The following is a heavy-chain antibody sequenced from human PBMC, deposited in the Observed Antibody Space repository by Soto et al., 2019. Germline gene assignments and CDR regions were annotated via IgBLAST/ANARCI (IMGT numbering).Heavy chain of an antibody. J-gene: IGHJ6*02. CDR1: GFTFSSYG. Sequence: LRLSCAASGFTFSSYGMHWVRQAPGKGLEWVAVISYDGSNKYYADSVKGRFTISRDNSKNTLYLQMNSLRAEDTAVYYCAKGGRPSVTIFGVVMGTSGYYGMDVWGQGTTVTVSS. V-gene: IGHV3-30*18. CDR3: AKGGRPSVTIFGVVMGTSGYYGMDV. D-gene: IGHD3-3*01. CDR2: ISYDGSNK.